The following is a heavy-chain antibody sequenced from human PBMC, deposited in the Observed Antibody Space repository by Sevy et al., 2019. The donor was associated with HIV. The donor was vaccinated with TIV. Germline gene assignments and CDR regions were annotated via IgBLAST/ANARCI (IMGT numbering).Heavy chain of an antibody. D-gene: IGHD4-17*01. Sequence: GPTLVKPTQTLTLTCTFSGFSLSTSGVGVGWIRQPPGKALEWLALIYWDDDKRYSPSLKSRLTISKDTSKNQVVLTMTNMDPVDTATYYCARSDYGDYVKWFDPWGQGTLVTVSS. J-gene: IGHJ5*02. V-gene: IGHV2-5*02. CDR1: GFSLSTSGVG. CDR2: IYWDDDK. CDR3: ARSDYGDYVKWFDP.